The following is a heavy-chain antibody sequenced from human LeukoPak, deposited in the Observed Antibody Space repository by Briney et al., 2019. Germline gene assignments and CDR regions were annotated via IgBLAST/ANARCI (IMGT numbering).Heavy chain of an antibody. CDR3: ARDYGYSYGYDY. CDR2: ISTSGTFI. Sequence: GGSLRLSCTASGFTFSRHHMEWVRQAPGKGLEWVSSISTSGTFINYADSVKGRFTTSRDDAKNSVFLQMNSLRAEDTAIYYCARDYGYSYGYDYWGQGTLVTVSS. CDR1: GFTFSRHH. V-gene: IGHV3-21*01. D-gene: IGHD5-18*01. J-gene: IGHJ4*02.